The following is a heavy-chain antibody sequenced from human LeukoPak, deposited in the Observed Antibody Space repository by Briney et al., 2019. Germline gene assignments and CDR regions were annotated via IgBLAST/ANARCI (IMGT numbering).Heavy chain of an antibody. D-gene: IGHD3-10*01. CDR3: ASAVTLWPNY. CDR1: GGSISSSSYY. CDR2: IYYSGST. J-gene: IGHJ4*02. Sequence: PSETLSLTCTVSGGSISSSSYYWGWIRQPPGKGLEWIGYIYYSGSTYYNPSLKSRVTISVDTSKNQFSLKLSSVTAADTAVYYCASAVTLWPNYWGQGTLVTVSS. V-gene: IGHV4-31*03.